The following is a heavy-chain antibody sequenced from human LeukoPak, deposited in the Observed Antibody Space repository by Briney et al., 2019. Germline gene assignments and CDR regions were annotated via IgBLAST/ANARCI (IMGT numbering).Heavy chain of an antibody. Sequence: GCLRLSCAASRFTFRDYSMNWIRDGPGERMERGSYISSSGGTINNADSAKGGFTISRDKAKKSLYLQMNSLRAEDTAVYYCAREAVGAHRFDYWGQGTLVTVSS. D-gene: IGHD1-26*01. CDR2: ISSSGGTI. CDR1: RFTFRDYS. CDR3: AREAVGAHRFDY. J-gene: IGHJ4*02. V-gene: IGHV3-11*01.